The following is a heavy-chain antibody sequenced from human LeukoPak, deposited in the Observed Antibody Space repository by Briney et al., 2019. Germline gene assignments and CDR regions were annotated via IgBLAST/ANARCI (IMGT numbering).Heavy chain of an antibody. CDR1: GFTFTTYS. V-gene: IGHV3-48*01. J-gene: IGHJ3*02. CDR3: TREYSSSSGRAFDI. Sequence: GGSLRLSCAASGFTFTTYSMNWVRQALGKGLEWVSYISSTSSTKYYADSVKGRFTISRDNAKNSLYLQMNSLRAEDTAVYYCTREYSSSSGRAFDIWGQGTMVTVSS. D-gene: IGHD6-6*01. CDR2: ISSTSSTK.